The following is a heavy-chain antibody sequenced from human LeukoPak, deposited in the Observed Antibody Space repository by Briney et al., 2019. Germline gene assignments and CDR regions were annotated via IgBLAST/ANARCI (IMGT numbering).Heavy chain of an antibody. Sequence: PSETLSLTCTVSGGSISSSSYYWGWIRQPPGKGLEWIGSIYYSGSTNYNPSLKSRVTISVDKSKNQFSLKLSSVTAADTAVYYCASSPYSSSENDAFDIWGQGTMVTVSS. D-gene: IGHD6-6*01. CDR3: ASSPYSSSENDAFDI. V-gene: IGHV4-39*07. J-gene: IGHJ3*02. CDR2: IYYSGST. CDR1: GGSISSSSYY.